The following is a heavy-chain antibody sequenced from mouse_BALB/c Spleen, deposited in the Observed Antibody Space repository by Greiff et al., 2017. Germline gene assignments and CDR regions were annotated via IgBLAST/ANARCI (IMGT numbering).Heavy chain of an antibody. J-gene: IGHJ1*01. CDR2: ISSGGST. D-gene: IGHD1-1*01. CDR1: GFTFSSYA. CDR3: ARRGGSSYWYFDV. V-gene: IGHV5-6-5*01. Sequence: EVKLQESGGGLVKPGGSLKLSCAASGFTFSSYAMSWVRQTPEKRLEWVASISSGGSTYYPDSVKGRFTISRDNARNILYLQMSSLRSEDTAMYYCARRGGSSYWYFDVWGAGTTVTVSS.